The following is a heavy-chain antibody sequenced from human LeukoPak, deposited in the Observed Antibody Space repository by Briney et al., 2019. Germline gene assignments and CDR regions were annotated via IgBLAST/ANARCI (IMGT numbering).Heavy chain of an antibody. V-gene: IGHV3-11*01. D-gene: IGHD2-2*01. CDR3: ARGAPSSRFDY. CDR1: GFTFSDYY. J-gene: IGHJ4*02. CDR2: ISSSGSTI. Sequence: GGSLRLSCAASGFTFSDYYMSWIRQAPGKGLEWVSYISSSGSTIYYADSVKGRFTISRDNAENSLYLQMNSLRAEDTAFYYCARGAPSSRFDYWGQGTLVTVSS.